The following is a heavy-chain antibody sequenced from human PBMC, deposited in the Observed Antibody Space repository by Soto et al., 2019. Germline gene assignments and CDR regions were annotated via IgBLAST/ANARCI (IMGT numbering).Heavy chain of an antibody. D-gene: IGHD1-7*01. V-gene: IGHV4-59*12. Sequence: SETLSLTCTVSGGSISSYYWSWIRQPPGKGLEWIGYIYYSGSTNYNPSLKSRVTISVDRSKNQFSLKLSSVTAADTAVYYCARASWNYAWFDPWGQGTLVTVSS. CDR1: GGSISSYY. CDR2: IYYSGST. J-gene: IGHJ5*02. CDR3: ARASWNYAWFDP.